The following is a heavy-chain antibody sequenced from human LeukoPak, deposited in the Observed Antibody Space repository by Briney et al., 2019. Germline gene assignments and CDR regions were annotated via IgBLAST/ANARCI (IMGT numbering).Heavy chain of an antibody. CDR3: AKDMGSGGDFDY. V-gene: IGHV3-30*04. CDR1: GFTFSSYV. CDR2: ISYDGSNE. J-gene: IGHJ4*02. Sequence: GGSLRLSCAASGFTFSSYVMHWVRQAPGKGLEWVAIISYDGSNEYYADSVKGRFTISRDNSKNTLYLQMNSLTTEDTAVYYCAKDMGSGGDFDYWGQGTLVTVSS. D-gene: IGHD3-10*01.